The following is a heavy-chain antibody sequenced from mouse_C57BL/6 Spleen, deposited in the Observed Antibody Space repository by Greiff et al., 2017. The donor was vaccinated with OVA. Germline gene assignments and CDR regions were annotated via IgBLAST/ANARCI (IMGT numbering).Heavy chain of an antibody. J-gene: IGHJ4*01. CDR3: ARLYDYDGTMDY. CDR2: INPNNGGT. V-gene: IGHV1-22*01. D-gene: IGHD2-4*01. Sequence: EVQLQQSGPELVKPGASVKTSCKASGYTFTDYYMHWVKQSPGKSLEWIGYINPNNGGTSYNQKFKGKATLTVNKSSSTAYMELRSLTSEDSAVYYCARLYDYDGTMDYWGQGTSVTVSS. CDR1: GYTFTDYY.